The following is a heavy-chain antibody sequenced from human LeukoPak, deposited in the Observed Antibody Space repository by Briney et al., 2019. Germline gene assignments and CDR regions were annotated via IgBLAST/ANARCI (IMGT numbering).Heavy chain of an antibody. J-gene: IGHJ5*02. CDR3: ARALPTVTNGNWFDP. V-gene: IGHV4-4*02. CDR2: IYHSGST. Sequence: PSGTLSLTCAVSGGSISSSNWWSWVRQPPGKGLEWIGEIYHSGSTNYNPSFKSRVTISVDTSKNQFSLKLSSVTAADTAVYYCARALPTVTNGNWFDPWGQGTLVTVSS. D-gene: IGHD4-11*01. CDR1: GGSISSSNW.